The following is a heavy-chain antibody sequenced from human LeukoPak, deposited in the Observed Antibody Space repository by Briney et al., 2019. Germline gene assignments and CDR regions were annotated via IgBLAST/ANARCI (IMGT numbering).Heavy chain of an antibody. CDR1: VYSFSHYD. CDR3: GRGEGWLSPFDF. Sequence: SVTLSCKASVYSFSHYDINWGGHPTAQGVALGAWMNPKSGNTGYARKFQGRVIIIRNTSISTAYMDLSSLTSEGAAVYYCGRGEGWLSPFDFWGQGTQVIVTS. D-gene: IGHD3-10*01. J-gene: IGHJ4*02. V-gene: IGHV1-8*03. CDR2: MNPKSGNT.